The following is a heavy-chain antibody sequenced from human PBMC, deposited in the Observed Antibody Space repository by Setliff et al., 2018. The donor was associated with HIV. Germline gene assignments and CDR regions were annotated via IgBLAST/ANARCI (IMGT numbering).Heavy chain of an antibody. CDR2: IPATGTTV. CDR3: ARDQLRVPEQWDFDL. CDR1: GFVFTDHS. Sequence: GGSLRLSCAASGFVFTDHSFHWVRQAPGEGLEWLSYIPATGTTVSYADSVRGRFIIFRDSVTNVLYLQLKNLRVEDTALYYCARDQLRVPEQWDFDLWGRGTLVTVSS. V-gene: IGHV3-48*01. J-gene: IGHJ4*02. D-gene: IGHD6-19*01.